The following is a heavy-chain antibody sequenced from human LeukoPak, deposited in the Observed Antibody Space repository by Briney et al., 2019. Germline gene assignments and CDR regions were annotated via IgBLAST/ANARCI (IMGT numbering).Heavy chain of an antibody. J-gene: IGHJ3*02. V-gene: IGHV3-11*01. CDR1: GFTFSDYY. D-gene: IGHD6-19*01. CDR2: ISSSGSTI. CDR3: ARGASVVAGSDNAFDI. Sequence: GGSLRLSCAASGFTFSDYYMSWIRQAPGKGLEWVSYISSSGSTIYYADSVKGRFTISRDNAKNSLYLQMNSLRAEDTAVYYCARGASVVAGSDNAFDIWGQGTMVTVSS.